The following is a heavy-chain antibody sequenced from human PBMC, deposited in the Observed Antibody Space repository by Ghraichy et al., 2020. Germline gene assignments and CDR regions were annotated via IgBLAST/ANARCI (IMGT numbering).Heavy chain of an antibody. CDR1: GGSVISGSHY. CDR3: ATTMITSGRFTVIGGHDF. CDR2: LSYGGTT. J-gene: IGHJ4*02. D-gene: IGHD3-16*02. V-gene: IGHV4-39*01. Sequence: SQTLSLTCTVSGGSVISGSHYWGWIRQPPGKGLEWIGSLSYGGTTYYSPSLRSRLTMSVDPSKNQLSLKLTSVTAADTAVYYCATTMITSGRFTVIGGHDFWGQGTLVTVSS.